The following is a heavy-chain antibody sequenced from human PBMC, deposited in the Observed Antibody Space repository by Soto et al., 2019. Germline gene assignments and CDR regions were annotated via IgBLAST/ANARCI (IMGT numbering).Heavy chain of an antibody. CDR2: IYYSGST. D-gene: IGHD3-10*01. V-gene: IGHV4-30-4*01. J-gene: IGHJ6*02. CDR3: ARDYYYGSGSYYNIYYYGMDV. Sequence: SETLSLTCTVSGGSISSGDYYWSWIRQPPGKGLEWIGYIYYSGSTYYNPSLKGRVTISVDTSKNQFSLKLSSVTAADTAVYYCARDYYYGSGSYYNIYYYGMDVWGQGTTVTVSS. CDR1: GGSISSGDYY.